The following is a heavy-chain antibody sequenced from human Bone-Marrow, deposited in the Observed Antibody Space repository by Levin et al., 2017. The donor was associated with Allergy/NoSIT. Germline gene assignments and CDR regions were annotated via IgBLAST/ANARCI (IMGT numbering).Heavy chain of an antibody. J-gene: IGHJ2*01. CDR3: AKWVRGSDGGWFFDF. V-gene: IGHV3-23*01. Sequence: GGSLRLSCAASGFTFSSYAMTWVRQAPGKGLEWISGLSGRGETTYYADSVKGRFTISRDNDKHTLFLQMNSLRTKDTALFYCAKWVRGSDGGWFFDFWGRGTLVTVSS. D-gene: IGHD3-16*01. CDR1: GFTFSSYA. CDR2: LSGRGETT.